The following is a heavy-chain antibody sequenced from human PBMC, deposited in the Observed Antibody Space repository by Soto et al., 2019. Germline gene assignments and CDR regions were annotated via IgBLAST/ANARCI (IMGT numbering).Heavy chain of an antibody. CDR2: ISGGRGVST. D-gene: IGHD1-26*01. CDR3: VKGRKWELPLDC. J-gene: IGHJ4*02. V-gene: IGHV3-23*01. CDR1: GFTFSDYA. Sequence: PGGSLSLSCIASGFTFSDYAMSWVRQAPGKGLEWVSAISGGRGVSTYYAHSVKGRFTISRDNSRNTLYLQMNSLRPEDTAVYHCVKGRKWELPLDCWGQGTLVTVSS.